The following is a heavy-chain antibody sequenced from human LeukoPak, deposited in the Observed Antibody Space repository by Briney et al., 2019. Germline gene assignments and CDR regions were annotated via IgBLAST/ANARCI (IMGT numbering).Heavy chain of an antibody. V-gene: IGHV1-8*01. D-gene: IGHD6-6*01. CDR3: ARALTFRPSIAAI. CDR2: MNPNSGNT. CDR1: GYTFTSYD. Sequence: ASVKVSCKASGYTFTSYDSNWVRQATGQGLEWMGWMNPNSGNTGYAQKFQGRVTMTRNTSISTAYMALSSLRSEDTAVYYCARALTFRPSIAAIWGQGTLVTVSS. J-gene: IGHJ4*02.